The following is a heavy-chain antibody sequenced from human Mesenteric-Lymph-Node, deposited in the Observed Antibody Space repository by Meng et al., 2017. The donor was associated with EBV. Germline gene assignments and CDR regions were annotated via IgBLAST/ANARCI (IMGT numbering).Heavy chain of an antibody. Sequence: QVLAGAFGAEAETAGASGKVSCKTSSYTFTSYCIICVRQAPGQGLEWMGWISAYNGNTNYAQKFEGRVTMTTDTPTSTAYMELRTLRSDDTAVYYCARSRYCNGGTCYYSALFDYWGQGTLVTVSS. D-gene: IGHD2-15*01. CDR1: SYTFTSYC. J-gene: IGHJ4*02. CDR3: ARSRYCNGGTCYYSALFDY. V-gene: IGHV1-18*01. CDR2: ISAYNGNT.